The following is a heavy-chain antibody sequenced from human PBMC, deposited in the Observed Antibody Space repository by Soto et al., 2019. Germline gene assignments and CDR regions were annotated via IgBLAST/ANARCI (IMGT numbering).Heavy chain of an antibody. V-gene: IGHV3-23*01. D-gene: IGHD3-9*01. CDR2: ISGSGSNT. CDR1: GFSFSTYA. Sequence: GGSLRPSCEASGFSFSTYAMNWVRQAPGKRLEWVSVISGSGSNTFYADSVGGRFTISRDNSKKTVYLQMNSLRAEDTAVYYCAKGLSPSYYDILTGPDFWGQGTLVTVSS. CDR3: AKGLSPSYYDILTGPDF. J-gene: IGHJ4*02.